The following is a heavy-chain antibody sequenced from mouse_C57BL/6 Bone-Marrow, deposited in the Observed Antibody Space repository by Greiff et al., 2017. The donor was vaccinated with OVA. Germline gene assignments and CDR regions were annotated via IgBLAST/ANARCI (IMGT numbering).Heavy chain of an antibody. CDR1: GFTFSSYA. CDR3: TRAQLGGGFAY. V-gene: IGHV5-9-1*02. CDR2: ISSGGDYI. J-gene: IGHJ3*01. Sequence: EVMLVESGEGLVKPGGSLKLSCAASGFTFSSYAMSWVRQTPEKRLEWVAYISSGGDYIYYADTVKGRFTISRANARNTLYLQMSSLKSEDTAMYYCTRAQLGGGFAYWGQGTLVTVSA. D-gene: IGHD4-1*02.